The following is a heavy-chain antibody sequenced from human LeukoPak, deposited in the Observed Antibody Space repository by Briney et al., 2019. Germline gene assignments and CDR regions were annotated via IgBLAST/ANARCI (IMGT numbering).Heavy chain of an antibody. Sequence: GASVKVSCKVSGYTLTELSMHWVRQAPGKGLEWMGGFDAEDGETIYAQKFQGRVTVTEDTSTDTAYMELSSLTSEDTAVYYCATDGYYYDSSGYYKRWGQGTLVTVSS. CDR2: FDAEDGET. V-gene: IGHV1-24*01. J-gene: IGHJ4*02. CDR3: ATDGYYYDSSGYYKR. D-gene: IGHD3-22*01. CDR1: GYTLTELS.